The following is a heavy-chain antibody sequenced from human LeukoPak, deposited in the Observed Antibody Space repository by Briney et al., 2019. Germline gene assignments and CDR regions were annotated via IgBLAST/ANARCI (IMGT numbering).Heavy chain of an antibody. D-gene: IGHD6-13*01. CDR3: AKDHNGYYYGIDV. J-gene: IGHJ6*01. CDR2: ISYDGSNK. V-gene: IGHV3-30*18. CDR1: GFTFSSYG. Sequence: GGSLRLSCAASGFTFSSYGMDWVRQAPGKGLEWVAVISYDGSNKYYADSVKGRFIISRDNSKNTLYLQVTSLRAEDTAVYYCAKDHNGYYYGIDVWGPGTTVTVSS.